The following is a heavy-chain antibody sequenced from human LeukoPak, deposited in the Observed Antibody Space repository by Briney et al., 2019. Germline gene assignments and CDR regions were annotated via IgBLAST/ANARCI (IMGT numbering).Heavy chain of an antibody. CDR3: ARASRFSGWLHYYYYYMDV. CDR1: GGSFSGYC. Sequence: PSETLSLTCAVYGGSFSGYCWSWIRQPPGKGLEWIGEVNHSVSTNYNPSRKGRVTISVDTSNNQFSLKLSSVTAADTAVYYCARASRFSGWLHYYYYYMDVWGKGTTVTVSS. D-gene: IGHD6-19*01. CDR2: VNHSVST. J-gene: IGHJ6*03. V-gene: IGHV4-34*01.